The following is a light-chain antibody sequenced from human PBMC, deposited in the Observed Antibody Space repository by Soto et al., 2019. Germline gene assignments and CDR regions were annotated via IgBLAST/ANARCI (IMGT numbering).Light chain of an antibody. CDR1: SSGIGTFNL. V-gene: IGLV2-23*02. CDR2: EVN. CDR3: YSFAGFNTQ. Sequence: QPASVSGSPGQSIAISCTGNSSGIGTFNLVSWYQQHPGKAPKLIIYEVNKRPSGISSRFSGSKSGNTASLTISGLQAEDEADYYCYSFAGFNTQFGGGTKLTVL. J-gene: IGLJ2*01.